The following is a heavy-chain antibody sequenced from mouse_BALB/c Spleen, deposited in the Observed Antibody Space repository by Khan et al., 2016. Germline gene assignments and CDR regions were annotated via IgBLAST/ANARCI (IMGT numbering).Heavy chain of an antibody. CDR2: ISSGSRTI. Sequence: EVELVESGGGLVQPGGSRKLSCAASGFTFSSFGMHWVRQAPEKGLEWVAYISSGSRTIYYADTVKGRFTISRDNPKNTLFLHMTRLRSEDTAMYYCARFDVQDYYRYDGAWFAYWGQGTLVTVSA. D-gene: IGHD2-14*01. CDR1: GFTFSSFG. CDR3: ARFDVQDYYRYDGAWFAY. V-gene: IGHV5-17*02. J-gene: IGHJ3*01.